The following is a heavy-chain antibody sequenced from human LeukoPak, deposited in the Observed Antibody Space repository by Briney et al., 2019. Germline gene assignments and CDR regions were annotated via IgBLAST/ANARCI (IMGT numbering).Heavy chain of an antibody. V-gene: IGHV4-59*01. J-gene: IGHJ3*02. CDR2: IYYSGST. D-gene: IGHD1-26*01. CDR3: ARGTEASDAFDI. CDR1: GGSISSYY. Sequence: PSETLSLTCTVSGGSISSYYWSWIRQPPGKGLEWIGYIYYSGSTNYNPSLKSRVTISVDTSKNQSSLELSSVTAADTAVYYCARGTEASDAFDIWGQGTMVTVSS.